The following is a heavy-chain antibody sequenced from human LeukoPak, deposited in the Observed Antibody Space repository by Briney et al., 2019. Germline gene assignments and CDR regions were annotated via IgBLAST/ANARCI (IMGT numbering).Heavy chain of an antibody. V-gene: IGHV4-34*01. CDR3: ATGNGIVGAYNWFDP. J-gene: IGHJ5*02. D-gene: IGHD1-26*01. CDR2: INHSGST. Sequence: PSETLSLTCAVYGGSFSGYYWSWIRQPPGKGLEWIGEINHSGSTNYNPSLKSRVTISVDTSKNQFSLKLSSVTAADTAVYYCATGNGIVGAYNWFDPWGQGTLVTVSS. CDR1: GGSFSGYY.